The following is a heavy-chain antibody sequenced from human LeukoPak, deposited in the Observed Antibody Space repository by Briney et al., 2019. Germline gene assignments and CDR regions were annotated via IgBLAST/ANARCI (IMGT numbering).Heavy chain of an antibody. J-gene: IGHJ4*02. V-gene: IGHV3-23*01. Sequence: GGTLRLSCAASGFTFISYGMSWVRQAPGKGLEWVSAISGSGGSTYYGDSVKGRFTISRDTSKNTLYLQMNSMRADDTAVYYCAKEVKAFVVVVAAMDYWGQGTLVTVSS. CDR2: ISGSGGST. D-gene: IGHD2-15*01. CDR1: GFTFISYG. CDR3: AKEVKAFVVVVAAMDY.